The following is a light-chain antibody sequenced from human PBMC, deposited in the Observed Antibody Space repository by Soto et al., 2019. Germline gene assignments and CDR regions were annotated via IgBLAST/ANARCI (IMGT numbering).Light chain of an antibody. Sequence: QSALTQPASVSGSPGQSITISCTGTSSDVGGYNYVSWYQQHPGKAPKLMIYEVSNRPSGVSNRFSGSKSGNTASLTISGLQAEYVADYYCSSYTSSSTVVFGGGTKLTVL. J-gene: IGLJ2*01. CDR2: EVS. CDR1: SSDVGGYNY. CDR3: SSYTSSSTVV. V-gene: IGLV2-14*01.